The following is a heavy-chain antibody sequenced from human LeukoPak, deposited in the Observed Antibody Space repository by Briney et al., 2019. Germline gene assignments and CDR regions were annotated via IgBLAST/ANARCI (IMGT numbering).Heavy chain of an antibody. D-gene: IGHD4-23*01. CDR1: GFTFSDYN. V-gene: IGHV3-48*02. CDR2: ISDGSSTI. Sequence: GGSLRLSCAASGFTFSDYNLNWVRQAPGKGLEWVSYISDGSSTIYYADSVRGRFTISRDNAKNSLYLQINSLRDEDTAVYYCARETVGLDYWGQGTLVTVSS. J-gene: IGHJ4*02. CDR3: ARETVGLDY.